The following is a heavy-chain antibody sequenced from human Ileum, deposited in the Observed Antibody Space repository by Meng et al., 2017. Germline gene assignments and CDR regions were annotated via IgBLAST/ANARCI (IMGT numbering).Heavy chain of an antibody. Sequence: GGSLRLSCAAFGFTFSSYEMNWVRQAPGKGLEWISYISNGGSTKYYADSVKGRFTISRDNAKNSLFLQMNSLRAEDTAVYYCARGIAGTPRSDAFDIWGQGTMVTVSS. J-gene: IGHJ3*02. CDR1: GFTFSSYE. CDR3: ARGIAGTPRSDAFDI. D-gene: IGHD1-26*01. V-gene: IGHV3-48*03. CDR2: ISNGGSTK.